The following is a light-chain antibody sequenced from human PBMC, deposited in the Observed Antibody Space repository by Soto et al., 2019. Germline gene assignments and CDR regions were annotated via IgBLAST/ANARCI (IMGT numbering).Light chain of an antibody. J-gene: IGKJ2*01. CDR2: GAS. V-gene: IGKV3-20*01. CDR1: QSVSSSY. CDR3: QQYGSSPPYT. Sequence: EIVLTQSPGTLSLSPGERATLSCRASQSVSSSYLAWYQQKPGQAPRLLIYGASSRATGIPDRFSGSGSGTDFTLTISRLEPEDSAVYYWQQYGSSPPYTFGQGTKLESK.